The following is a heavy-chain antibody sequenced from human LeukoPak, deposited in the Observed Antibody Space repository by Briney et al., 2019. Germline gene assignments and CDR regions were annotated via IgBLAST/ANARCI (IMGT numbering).Heavy chain of an antibody. CDR2: INPNSGGT. Sequence: GASVKVSCKASGYIFTSYGISWVRQAPRQGLEWMGWINPNSGGTNYAQKFQGRVTMTRDTSISTAYMELSRLRSDDTAVYYCARGVVVVPAAILLRLGPDYGMDVWGQGTTVTVSS. J-gene: IGHJ6*02. V-gene: IGHV1-2*02. CDR3: ARGVVVVPAAILLRLGPDYGMDV. CDR1: GYIFTSYG. D-gene: IGHD2-2*01.